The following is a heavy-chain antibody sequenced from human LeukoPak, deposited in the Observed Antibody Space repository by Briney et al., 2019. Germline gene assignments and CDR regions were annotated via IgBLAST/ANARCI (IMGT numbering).Heavy chain of an antibody. CDR2: INPSGGST. CDR3: ARVVLRYFDWSPSHYYYYYMDV. V-gene: IGHV1-46*01. CDR1: GYTFTSYY. Sequence: ASVKVSCKASGYTFTSYYMHWVRQAPGQGLEWMGIINPSGGSTSYAQKFQGRVTMTRDMSTSTVYMELSSLRSEDTAVYYCARVVLRYFDWSPSHYYYYYMDVWGKGTTVTISS. J-gene: IGHJ6*03. D-gene: IGHD3-9*01.